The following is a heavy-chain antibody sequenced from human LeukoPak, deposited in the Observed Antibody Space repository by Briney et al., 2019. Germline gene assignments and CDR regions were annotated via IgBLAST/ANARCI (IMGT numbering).Heavy chain of an antibody. D-gene: IGHD6-19*01. Sequence: PGGSLRLSCAASGFTFDDFAMHWVRQAPGKGLEWVSGISWNSQSMGYADSVKGRFTISRDNAKNSLYLQMNSLRTEDTALYFCAKDIGSSGWLHFGAFDIWGQGTMVSVSS. J-gene: IGHJ3*02. CDR2: ISWNSQSM. CDR1: GFTFDDFA. V-gene: IGHV3-9*01. CDR3: AKDIGSSGWLHFGAFDI.